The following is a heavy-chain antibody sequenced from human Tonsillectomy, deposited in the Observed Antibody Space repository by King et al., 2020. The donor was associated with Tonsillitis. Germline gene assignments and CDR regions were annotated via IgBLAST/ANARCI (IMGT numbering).Heavy chain of an antibody. CDR1: GFTFDDYG. CDR3: ARVNSRFPMWTGLGFDY. CDR2: INWNGGST. Sequence: EVQLVESGGGVVRPGGSLRLSCAASGFTFDDYGVSWVRQAPGKGLEWVSGINWNGGSTGYADSVKGRFTFSRDNAKNSLYLQMNSLRVEDTAFYYCARVNSRFPMWTGLGFDYWGQGTLVTVSS. V-gene: IGHV3-20*04. J-gene: IGHJ4*02. D-gene: IGHD3/OR15-3a*01.